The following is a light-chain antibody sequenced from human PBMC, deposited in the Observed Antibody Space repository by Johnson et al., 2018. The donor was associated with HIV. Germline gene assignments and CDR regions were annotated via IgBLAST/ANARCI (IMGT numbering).Light chain of an antibody. V-gene: IGLV1-51*01. J-gene: IGLJ1*01. CDR2: DNN. CDR3: GTWDSSLSAYV. Sequence: QSLLTQPPSVSAAPGQKVTISCSGSSSNIGNNYVSWYQQLPGTAPKLLIYDNNKRPSGIPDRFSGSKSGTSATLGITGLQTGDEADYYCGTWDSSLSAYVFGTVTNVTVL. CDR1: SSNIGNNY.